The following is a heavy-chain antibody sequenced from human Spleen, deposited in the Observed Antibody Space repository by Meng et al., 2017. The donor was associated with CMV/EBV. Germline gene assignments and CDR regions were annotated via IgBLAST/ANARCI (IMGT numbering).Heavy chain of an antibody. CDR2: IYPYDSAT. V-gene: IGHV5-51*01. D-gene: IGHD3-16*01. CDR1: GYRFSNQW. J-gene: IGHJ4*02. Sequence: GESLRLSCKGSGYRFSNQWIGWVRQMPGKGLEWMGIIYPYDSATRYSPSFQGQVTTSADKSISTAYLQWSSLQASDTAMYYCASFGTVHLQRHTYYLDYWGQGTLVTVSS. CDR3: ASFGTVHLQRHTYYLDY.